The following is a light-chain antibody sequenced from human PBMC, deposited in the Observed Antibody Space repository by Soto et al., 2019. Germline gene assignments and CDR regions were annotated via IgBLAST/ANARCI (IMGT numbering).Light chain of an antibody. J-gene: IGLJ2*01. CDR1: SSDGGRYNL. V-gene: IGLV2-23*02. CDR2: EVS. Sequence: QSALTQPASVSGSPGQSITISCTGTSSDGGRYNLVSWYQQHPGKAPKLMIYEVSKRPSGVSNRFSGSKSGNTASLTLSGLQAENEPDYYCCSYAGSRTYVVFGGGTKVTVL. CDR3: CSYAGSRTYVV.